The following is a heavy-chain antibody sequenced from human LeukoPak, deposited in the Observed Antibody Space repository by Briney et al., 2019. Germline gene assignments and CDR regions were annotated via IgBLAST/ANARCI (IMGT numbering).Heavy chain of an antibody. J-gene: IGHJ4*02. CDR3: ARAFLSPADFDY. V-gene: IGHV3-53*01. CDR2: IYSGGST. Sequence: GGSLRLSCAASGFTVSSNYMSWVRQAPGKGLEWVSVIYSGGSTYYADSVKGRFTISRDNSKNTLYLQMNSLRAKDTAVYYCARAFLSPADFDYWGQGTLVTVSS. CDR1: GFTVSSNY.